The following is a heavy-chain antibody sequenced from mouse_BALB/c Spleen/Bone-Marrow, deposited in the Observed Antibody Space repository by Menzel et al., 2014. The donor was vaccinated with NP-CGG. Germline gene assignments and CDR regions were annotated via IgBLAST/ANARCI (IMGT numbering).Heavy chain of an antibody. D-gene: IGHD2-12*01. V-gene: IGHV1-14*01. CDR2: INPYNDVT. Sequence: EVKLMESGPELVKPGASVKMSCKASGNTFTTYVMHWVKQKPGQGLEWIGYINPYNDVTKYNEMFKDKATLTSDKSSSTAYMDLSSLTSEDSAVYYCARSGRQDWYFDVWGAGTTVTVSS. J-gene: IGHJ1*01. CDR1: GNTFTTYV. CDR3: ARSGRQDWYFDV.